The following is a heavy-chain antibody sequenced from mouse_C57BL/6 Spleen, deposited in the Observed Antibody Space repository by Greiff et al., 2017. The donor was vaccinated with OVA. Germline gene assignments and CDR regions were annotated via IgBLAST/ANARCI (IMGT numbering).Heavy chain of an antibody. J-gene: IGHJ1*03. CDR1: GFTFTDYY. Sequence: EVQLQQSGPVLVKPGPSVKISCKASGFTFTDYYMHWVKQSHGKSLEWIGLVYPYNGGTSYNQKFKGKATLTVDTSSSTAYMELNSLTYEDSAVYYRARAYYSNYGDYDVWGTGTTVTFSS. CDR2: VYPYNGGT. V-gene: IGHV1-36*01. CDR3: ARAYYSNYGDYDV. D-gene: IGHD2-5*01.